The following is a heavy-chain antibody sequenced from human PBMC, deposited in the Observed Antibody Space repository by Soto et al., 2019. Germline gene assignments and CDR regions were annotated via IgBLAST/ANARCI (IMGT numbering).Heavy chain of an antibody. CDR1: HASISSGDYY. J-gene: IGHJ5*01. V-gene: IGHV4-30-4*01. D-gene: IGHD3-16*02. Sequence: QVQLQESGPGLVKPSQTLALTCNVSHASISSGDYYWSWIRQPPGKGLELIGYIYYSVSTYYNPSLRSRVIISVDTSKNHFSLNLSSVTAADTAVYYCXXXXXXXDYVWGSNRMXXXXDSWG. CDR3: XXXXXXXDYVWGSNRMXXXXDS. CDR2: IYYSVST.